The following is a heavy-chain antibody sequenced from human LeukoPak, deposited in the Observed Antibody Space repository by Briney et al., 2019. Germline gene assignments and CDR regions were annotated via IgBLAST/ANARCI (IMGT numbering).Heavy chain of an antibody. CDR1: GYTFTSYG. CDR3: ARVDDFWSGPNGYYYYYYMDV. CDR2: ISAYNGNT. V-gene: IGHV1-18*01. J-gene: IGHJ6*03. Sequence: GASVKVSCTASGYTFTSYGISWVRQAPGQGLEWMGWISAYNGNTNYAQKLQGRVTITTDTSTSTAYMELRSLRSDDTAVYYCARVDDFWSGPNGYYYYYYMDVWGKGTTVTVSS. D-gene: IGHD3-3*01.